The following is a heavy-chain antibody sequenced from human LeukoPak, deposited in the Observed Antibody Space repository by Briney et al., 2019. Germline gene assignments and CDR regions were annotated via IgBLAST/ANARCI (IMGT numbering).Heavy chain of an antibody. J-gene: IGHJ5*02. CDR2: ISSGANTI. D-gene: IGHD6-13*01. CDR1: GFTFSGYE. CDR3: ASSPPRVAAAGPLP. Sequence: GGSLRLSCAASGFTFSGYEMNWVRQASGKGLEWVSYISSGANTIYYADSVKGRFTISRDNAKNSLYLQMNSLRAEDTAVYYCASSPPRVAAAGPLPWGQGTLVTVSS. V-gene: IGHV3-48*03.